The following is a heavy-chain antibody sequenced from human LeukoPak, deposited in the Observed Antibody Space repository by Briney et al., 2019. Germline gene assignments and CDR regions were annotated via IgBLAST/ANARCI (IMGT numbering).Heavy chain of an antibody. CDR1: GFTFSSYE. CDR2: ISSSSSTI. D-gene: IGHD1-7*01. CDR3: ARGTGTTSFY. Sequence: GGSLRLSCAASGFTFSSYEMNWVRQAPGKGLEWVSYISSSSSTIYYADSVKGRFTISRDNAKNSLYLQMNSLRAEDTAVYYCARGTGTTSFYWGQGTLVTVSS. J-gene: IGHJ4*02. V-gene: IGHV3-48*01.